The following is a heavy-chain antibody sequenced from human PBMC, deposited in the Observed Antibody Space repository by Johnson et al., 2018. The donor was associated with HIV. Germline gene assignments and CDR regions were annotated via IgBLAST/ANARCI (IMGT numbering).Heavy chain of an antibody. D-gene: IGHD1-26*01. Sequence: EVQLVESGGGLVQPGGSLRLSCAASGFTVSRNYMSWVRQAPGRGLEWVSGISWNSANIYYADSVKGRFIISRDNAKNALYLQMNSLRAEDMAVYYCAREGVGVNAFDIWGQGTMVTVSS. J-gene: IGHJ3*02. CDR2: ISWNSANI. V-gene: IGHV3-21*01. CDR3: AREGVGVNAFDI. CDR1: GFTVSRNY.